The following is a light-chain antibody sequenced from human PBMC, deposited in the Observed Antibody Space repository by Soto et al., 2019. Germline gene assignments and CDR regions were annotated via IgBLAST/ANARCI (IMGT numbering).Light chain of an antibody. Sequence: QSVLTQPASVSGSPGQSIIISCTGTSSDVGGYNYVSWYQHHPGKAPKLMIYDVSNRPSGVSNRFSGSKSGNTASLTISGLQAEDEADYYCSSYTSSSTVVFGGGTKLTVL. J-gene: IGLJ2*01. V-gene: IGLV2-14*03. CDR1: SSDVGGYNY. CDR3: SSYTSSSTVV. CDR2: DVS.